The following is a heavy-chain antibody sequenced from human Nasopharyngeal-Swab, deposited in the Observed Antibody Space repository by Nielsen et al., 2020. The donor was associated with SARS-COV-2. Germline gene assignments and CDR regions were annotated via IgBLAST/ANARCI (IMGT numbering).Heavy chain of an antibody. CDR1: GFTVSSNF. V-gene: IGHV3-53*01. CDR3: ARDDIAAADYYFDY. J-gene: IGHJ4*02. CDR2: IYNDGNT. D-gene: IGHD6-13*01. Sequence: GGSLRLSCAASGFTVSSNFMSWVRQAPGKGLEWVSVIYNDGNTYYADSVKGRFTISRDNSKNTLYLQMNSLRVEDTAVYYCARDDIAAADYYFDYWGQGTLVTVSS.